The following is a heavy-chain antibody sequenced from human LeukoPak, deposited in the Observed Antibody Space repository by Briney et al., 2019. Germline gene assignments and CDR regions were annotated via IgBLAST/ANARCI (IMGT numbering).Heavy chain of an antibody. CDR2: IYSGGST. D-gene: IGHD3-22*01. V-gene: IGHV3-66*01. Sequence: GGSLRLSCAASGFIVSSNYMSWVRQAPGKGLVWVSVIYSGGSTYYADSVKGRFTISRDNSKNTLYLQMNSLRAEDTAVYYCAMASSNYYDSSGYFAYWGQGTLITVSS. CDR1: GFIVSSNY. J-gene: IGHJ4*02. CDR3: AMASSNYYDSSGYFAY.